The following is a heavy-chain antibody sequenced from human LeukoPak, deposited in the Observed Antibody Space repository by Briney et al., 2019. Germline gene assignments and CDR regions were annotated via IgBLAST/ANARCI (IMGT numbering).Heavy chain of an antibody. Sequence: GGSLRLSCAASGFTFSTYAVNWVRQAPGKGLEWVSTISGSGDSTYYADSVKSRFTISRDNSKDTLYLQMSSVRVDDTAVYYCARDRGRYYDSRGFYWGYYFDSWGQGILVTVST. CDR3: ARDRGRYYDSRGFYWGYYFDS. CDR1: GFTFSTYA. CDR2: ISGSGDST. D-gene: IGHD3-22*01. V-gene: IGHV3-23*01. J-gene: IGHJ4*02.